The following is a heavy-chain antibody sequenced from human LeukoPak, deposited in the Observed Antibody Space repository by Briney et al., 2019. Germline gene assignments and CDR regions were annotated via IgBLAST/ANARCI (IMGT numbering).Heavy chain of an antibody. CDR1: GYTFTSDA. CDR2: INAGNGNT. Sequence: ASVKGSCKASGYTFTSDAIHCVRQAPGQRLEWMGWINAGNGNTKYSQKFQDRVTITRDTSASTAYMELTSLRSEDTAVYYCARLIVGATYFDYWGQGTLVTVSS. J-gene: IGHJ4*02. V-gene: IGHV1-3*01. CDR3: ARLIVGATYFDY. D-gene: IGHD1-26*01.